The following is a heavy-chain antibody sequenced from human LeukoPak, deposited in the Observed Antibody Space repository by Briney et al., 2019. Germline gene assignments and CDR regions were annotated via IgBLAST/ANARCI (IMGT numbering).Heavy chain of an antibody. D-gene: IGHD3-3*01. CDR1: GFTFSSYA. CDR2: ISSSSSTI. J-gene: IGHJ4*02. CDR3: AILDKTPDFWSGYYEDY. Sequence: PGGSLRLSCAASGFTFSSYAMHWVRQAPGKGLEWVSYISSSSSTIYYADSVKGRFTISRDNAKNSLYLQMNSLRAEDTAVYYCAILDKTPDFWSGYYEDYWGQGTLVTVSS. V-gene: IGHV3-48*01.